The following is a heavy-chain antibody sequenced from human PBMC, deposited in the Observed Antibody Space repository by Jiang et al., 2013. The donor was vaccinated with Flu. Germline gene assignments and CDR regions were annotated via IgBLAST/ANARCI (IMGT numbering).Heavy chain of an antibody. Sequence: AEVKKPGASVKASCKASGYIFTSYHIHWVRQAPGQGLEWMGIINPSGGSTNYAQKFQGRVTMTRDTSTSTVYMELSSLRFEDTAVYYCARGLWERPSDNWGQGTLVTVSS. CDR3: ARGLWERPSDN. D-gene: IGHD1-26*01. CDR1: GYIFTSYH. CDR2: INPSGGST. J-gene: IGHJ4*02. V-gene: IGHV1-46*03.